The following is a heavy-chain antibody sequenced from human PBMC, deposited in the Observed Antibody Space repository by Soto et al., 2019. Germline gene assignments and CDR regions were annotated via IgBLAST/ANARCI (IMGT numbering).Heavy chain of an antibody. D-gene: IGHD6-13*01. J-gene: IGHJ3*02. Sequence: ASVKVSCKASGYTFTSYGISWVRQAPEKGLEWMGWISAYNGNTNYAQKLQGRVTMTTDKSTSTAYMEIRSLRSDETPVYYCARVATGNDHDAFDIWGRGTLVTAS. CDR2: ISAYNGNT. V-gene: IGHV1-18*01. CDR3: ARVATGNDHDAFDI. CDR1: GYTFTSYG.